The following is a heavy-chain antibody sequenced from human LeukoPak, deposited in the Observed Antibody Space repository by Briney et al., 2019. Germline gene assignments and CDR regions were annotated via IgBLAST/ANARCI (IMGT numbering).Heavy chain of an antibody. CDR1: GYTLTELS. D-gene: IGHD6-19*01. CDR3: ATRSSGWYEDFQH. J-gene: IGHJ1*01. Sequence: ASVKVSCKVSGYTLTELSMHWVRQAPGKGLEWMGGFDPEDGETIYAQKFQGRVTMTEDTSTDTAYMELSSLRSEDTAVFYCATRSSGWYEDFQHWGQGTLVTVSS. V-gene: IGHV1-24*01. CDR2: FDPEDGET.